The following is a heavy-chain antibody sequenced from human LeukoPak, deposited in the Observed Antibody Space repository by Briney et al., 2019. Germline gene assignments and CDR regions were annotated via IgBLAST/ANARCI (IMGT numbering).Heavy chain of an antibody. CDR2: INPNSGGT. J-gene: IGHJ4*02. V-gene: IGHV1-2*02. Sequence: ASVKVSCKASGYTFTGYYMHWVRQAPGQGLEWMGWINPNSGGTNYAQKFQGRVTMTRDTSLSTAYMELSRLRSDDTAVYYCARGRLARSPYFDYWGQGTLVTVSS. CDR3: ARGRLARSPYFDY. CDR1: GYTFTGYY. D-gene: IGHD6-19*01.